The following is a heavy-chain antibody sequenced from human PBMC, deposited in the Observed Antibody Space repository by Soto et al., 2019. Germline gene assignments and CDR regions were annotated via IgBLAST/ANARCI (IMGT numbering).Heavy chain of an antibody. CDR1: GGSIRRYY. D-gene: IGHD5-12*01. J-gene: IGHJ4*02. CDR3: ARAPILRSRWLPFDS. Sequence: SETLSLTCTVSGGSIRRYYWNWIRQPPGKGPEWIGYIHDSGSTNYNPSLKSRVTISVDTSKSQFSLNLTSVTVADMAVYFCARAPILRSRWLPFDSWGQGTLVTVS. CDR2: IHDSGST. V-gene: IGHV4-59*01.